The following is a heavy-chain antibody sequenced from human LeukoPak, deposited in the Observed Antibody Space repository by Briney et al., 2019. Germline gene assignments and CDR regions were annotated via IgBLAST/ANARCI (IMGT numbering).Heavy chain of an antibody. Sequence: ASVKVSCKVSGYTLTELSMHWVRQAPGKGLEWMGGLDPEDGETIYAQKFQGRVTMTEDTSTDTAYMELSSLRSEDTAVYYCATVRNHYYYYGMDAWGQGTTVTVSS. J-gene: IGHJ6*02. CDR1: GYTLTELS. CDR3: ATVRNHYYYYGMDA. V-gene: IGHV1-24*01. CDR2: LDPEDGET.